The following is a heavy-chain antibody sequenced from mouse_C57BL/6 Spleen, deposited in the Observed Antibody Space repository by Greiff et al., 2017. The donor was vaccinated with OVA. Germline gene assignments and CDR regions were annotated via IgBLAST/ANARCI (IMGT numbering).Heavy chain of an antibody. CDR3: ARPYYGNYFLFDY. D-gene: IGHD2-10*01. V-gene: IGHV1-55*01. CDR2: IYPGSGST. J-gene: IGHJ2*01. CDR1: GYTFTSYW. Sequence: VQLQQPGAELVKPGASVKMSCKASGYTFTSYWITWVKQRPGQGLEWIGDIYPGSGSTNYNEKFKSKATLTVDTSTSTAYMQLSSLTSEDSAVYYCARPYYGNYFLFDYWGQGTTLTVSS.